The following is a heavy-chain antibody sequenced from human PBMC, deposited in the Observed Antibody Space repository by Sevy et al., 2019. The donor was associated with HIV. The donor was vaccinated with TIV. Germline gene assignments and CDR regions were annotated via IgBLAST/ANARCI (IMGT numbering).Heavy chain of an antibody. D-gene: IGHD3-3*01. CDR1: GFTFGDYA. V-gene: IGHV3-49*03. CDR3: TRVQGTISAYYYFGMDV. J-gene: IGHJ6*02. CDR2: IRSKIYGGTT. Sequence: GESLKISCTASGFTFGDYAMSWIRQAPGKGLEWVGFIRSKIYGGTTESAASVKGRFTISRDDSKSIAYLEMNSLKTEDTAVYYCTRVQGTISAYYYFGMDVWGQGTTVTVSS.